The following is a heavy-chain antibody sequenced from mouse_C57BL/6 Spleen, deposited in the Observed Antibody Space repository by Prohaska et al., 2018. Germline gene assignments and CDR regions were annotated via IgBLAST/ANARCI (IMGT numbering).Heavy chain of an antibody. Sequence: PGKGLEWLGVIWSGGSTDYNAAFISRLSISKDNSKSQVFFKMNSLKDDETARYYSARNFLSNWAMHHWGQGTSVTGSS. J-gene: IGHJ4*01. D-gene: IGHD4-1*02. V-gene: IGHV2-2*01. CDR2: IWSGGST. CDR3: ARNFLSNWAMHH.